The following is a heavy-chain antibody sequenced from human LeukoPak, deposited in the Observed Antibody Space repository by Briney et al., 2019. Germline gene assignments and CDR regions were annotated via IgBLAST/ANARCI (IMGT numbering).Heavy chain of an antibody. CDR2: ISSSSSYI. Sequence: GGSLRLSCAASGFTFSSYSMNWVRQAPGKGLEWVSSISSSSSYIYYADSVKGRFTISRDNAKNSLYLRMNSLRAEDTAVYYCARAVEGGIDYWGQGTLVTVSS. D-gene: IGHD3-16*01. V-gene: IGHV3-21*01. CDR1: GFTFSSYS. J-gene: IGHJ4*02. CDR3: ARAVEGGIDY.